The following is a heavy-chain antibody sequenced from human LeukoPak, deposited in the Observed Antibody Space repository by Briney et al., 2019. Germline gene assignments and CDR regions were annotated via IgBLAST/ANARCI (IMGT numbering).Heavy chain of an antibody. Sequence: GRSLRLSCAASGFTFSSYAMHWVRQAPGKGLEWGAVISYDGSNKYYADSVKGRFTISRDNSKNALYLQMNSLRAEDTAVYYCARDRDGHYFDYWGQGTLVTVSS. D-gene: IGHD2-21*02. CDR1: GFTFSSYA. V-gene: IGHV3-30*04. CDR3: ARDRDGHYFDY. CDR2: ISYDGSNK. J-gene: IGHJ4*02.